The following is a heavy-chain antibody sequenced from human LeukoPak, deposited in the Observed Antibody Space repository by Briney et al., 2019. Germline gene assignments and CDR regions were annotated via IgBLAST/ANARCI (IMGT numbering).Heavy chain of an antibody. Sequence: GRSLRLSCAASGFTFSSYGMHWVRQAPGKGLEWVAVISYDGSNKYYADSVKGRFTISRDNSKNTLYLQMNSLRAEDTAVYYCAREEVVPAAIMSYYYYYYLDVWGKGTTVTVSS. J-gene: IGHJ6*03. V-gene: IGHV3-30*03. CDR1: GFTFSSYG. CDR2: ISYDGSNK. D-gene: IGHD2-2*02. CDR3: AREEVVPAAIMSYYYYYYLDV.